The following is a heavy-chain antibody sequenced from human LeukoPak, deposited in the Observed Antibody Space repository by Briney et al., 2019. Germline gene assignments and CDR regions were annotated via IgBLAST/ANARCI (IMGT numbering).Heavy chain of an antibody. CDR3: AKAPVTTCRGAYCYPFDY. V-gene: IGHV3-23*01. Sequence: GGSLRLSCAASGFTFSSYAMSWVRQAPGKGLEWVSAISGSGGSTYYADSVKGRFTISRDNSKNTLYPQMNRLRPEDAAVYYCAKAPVTTCRGAYCYPFDYWGQGTLVTVSS. CDR2: ISGSGGST. CDR1: GFTFSSYA. J-gene: IGHJ4*02. D-gene: IGHD2-21*01.